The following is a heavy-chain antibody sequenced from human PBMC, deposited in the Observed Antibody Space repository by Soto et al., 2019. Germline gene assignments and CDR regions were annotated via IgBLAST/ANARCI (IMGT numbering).Heavy chain of an antibody. CDR2: IYYSGST. CDR1: GGSVSSGSYY. J-gene: IGHJ4*02. CDR3: VRSGYSSDY. D-gene: IGHD3-3*01. Sequence: SLTCTASGGSVSSGSYYWSWIRQPPGKGLEWIGYIYYSGSTNYNPSLKSRVTISVDTSKNQFSLKLSSVTAADTAVYYCVRSGYSSDYWGQGTLVTVSS. V-gene: IGHV4-61*01.